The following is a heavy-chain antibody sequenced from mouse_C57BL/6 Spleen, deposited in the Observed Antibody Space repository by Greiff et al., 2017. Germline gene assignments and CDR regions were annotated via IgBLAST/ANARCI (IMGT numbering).Heavy chain of an antibody. J-gene: IGHJ2*01. D-gene: IGHD1-1*01. CDR2: INPYNGGT. CDR1: GYTFTDYY. CDR3: AIHYYGSSHDY. V-gene: IGHV1-19*01. Sequence: VQLQQSGPVLVKPGASVKMSCKASGYTFTDYYMNWVKQSHGKSLEWIGVINPYNGGTSYNQKFKGKATLTVDKSSSTAYMELNSLTSEDSAVYYCAIHYYGSSHDYWGQGTTLTVSS.